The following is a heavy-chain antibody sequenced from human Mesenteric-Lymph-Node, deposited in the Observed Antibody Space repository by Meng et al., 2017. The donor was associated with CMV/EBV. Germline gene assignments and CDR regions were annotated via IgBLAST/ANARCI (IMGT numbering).Heavy chain of an antibody. V-gene: IGHV3-21*01. D-gene: IGHD1-26*01. CDR1: GFTFSSYS. Sequence: GGSLRLSCAASGFTFSSYSMDWVRQAPGKGLEWVSSISSSSSYIYYADSVKGRFTISRDNAKNSLYLQMNSLRAEDTAVYYCARDISGSRNYWGQGTLVTVSS. CDR2: ISSSSSYI. J-gene: IGHJ4*02. CDR3: ARDISGSRNY.